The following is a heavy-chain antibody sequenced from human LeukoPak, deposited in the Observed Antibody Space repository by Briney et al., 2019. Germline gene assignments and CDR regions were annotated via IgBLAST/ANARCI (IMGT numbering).Heavy chain of an antibody. J-gene: IGHJ4*02. Sequence: GASVKVSCKASGYTFTSYDINWVRQATGQGLEWMGWMNPNSGNTGYAQKFQGRVTMTRNTSISTAYMELSSLRSEDTAVYYCARGPYGSGTDYFDYWGQGTLVTVSS. CDR1: GYTFTSYD. CDR3: ARGPYGSGTDYFDY. D-gene: IGHD3-10*01. CDR2: MNPNSGNT. V-gene: IGHV1-8*01.